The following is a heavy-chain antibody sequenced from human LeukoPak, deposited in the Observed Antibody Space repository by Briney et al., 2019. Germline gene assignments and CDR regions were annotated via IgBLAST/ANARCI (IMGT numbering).Heavy chain of an antibody. J-gene: IGHJ4*02. Sequence: GGSLRLSCTASGFTFGDYAMSWVRQAPGKGLEWVGYVRVKGYGATTEYAVSVKGRFTISRDDYKSIAHLQMNSLKADDTGLYYFTRGGYGGGSFDYWGQGTLVTVSS. CDR1: GFTFGDYA. CDR2: VRVKGYGATT. V-gene: IGHV3-49*04. CDR3: TRGGYGGGSFDY. D-gene: IGHD4-23*01.